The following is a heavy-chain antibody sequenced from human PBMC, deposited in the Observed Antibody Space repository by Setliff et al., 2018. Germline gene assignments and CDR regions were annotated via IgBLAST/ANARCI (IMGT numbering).Heavy chain of an antibody. CDR2: VSPHTGGT. CDR1: GYIFTGYY. CDR3: VRAGFDAISNGLDY. Sequence: GASVKVSCKASGYIFTGYYMHWVRQAPGQGLEWMGRVSPHTGGTNSAQKFQGRVTMTRDTPVSTVYMELNSLRSDDTAVYYCVRAGFDAISNGLDYWGQGTLVTVSS. V-gene: IGHV1-2*06. J-gene: IGHJ4*02. D-gene: IGHD3-3*01.